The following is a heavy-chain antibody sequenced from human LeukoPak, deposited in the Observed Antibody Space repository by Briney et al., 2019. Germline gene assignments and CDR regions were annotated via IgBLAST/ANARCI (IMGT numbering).Heavy chain of an antibody. V-gene: IGHV3-53*01. CDR3: ARGGETATGPFDY. D-gene: IGHD5-24*01. Sequence: GGSLRLSCAASGFTVRTSYMSWVRQAPGKGLGWVSVIYSGGATHYADSVKGRFTISRDNSKNTLYFQMNSLRVEDTAVYYCARGGETATGPFDYWGQGTLVPVSS. CDR1: GFTVRTSY. J-gene: IGHJ4*02. CDR2: IYSGGAT.